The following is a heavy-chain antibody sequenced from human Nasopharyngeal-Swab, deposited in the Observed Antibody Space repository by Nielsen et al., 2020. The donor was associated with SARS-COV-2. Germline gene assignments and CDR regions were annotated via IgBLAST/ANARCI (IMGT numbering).Heavy chain of an antibody. V-gene: IGHV3-33*01. CDR1: GFSFSSYG. Sequence: GESLKISCAASGFSFSSYGMHWVRQAPGKGLEWVAVIWYDGSNKYYADSVKGRFTISRDNSKNTLYLQMNSLRAEDTAVYYCARDFRFGGYDSYDYWGHGTLVTVSS. CDR2: IWYDGSNK. J-gene: IGHJ4*01. D-gene: IGHD5-12*01. CDR3: ARDFRFGGYDSYDY.